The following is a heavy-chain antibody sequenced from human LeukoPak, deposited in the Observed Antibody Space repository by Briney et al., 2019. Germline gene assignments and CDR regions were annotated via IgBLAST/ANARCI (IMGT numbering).Heavy chain of an antibody. D-gene: IGHD3-10*01. CDR2: ISAYNGNT. V-gene: IGHV1-18*01. Sequence: ASVKVSCKASGYTFTSYGISWVRQAPGQGLEWMGWISAYNGNTNYAQKLQGRVTMTTDTSTSTVYMELSSLRSEDTAVYYCASQYYGGWFDPWGQGTLVTVSS. CDR1: GYTFTSYG. J-gene: IGHJ5*02. CDR3: ASQYYGGWFDP.